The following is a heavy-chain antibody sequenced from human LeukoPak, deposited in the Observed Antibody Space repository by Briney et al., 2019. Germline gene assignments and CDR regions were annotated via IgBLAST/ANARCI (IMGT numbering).Heavy chain of an antibody. CDR2: IKEDGSEK. Sequence: PGGSLRLSCAASGFTFSSYWMSWVRQAPEKGLEWVANIKEDGSEKYYVDSVKGRFTISRDNAKNSLYLQMNSLRAEDTAVYYCARVYGSQPYWYFDLWGRGTLVTVSS. D-gene: IGHD4-17*01. V-gene: IGHV3-7*01. J-gene: IGHJ2*01. CDR3: ARVYGSQPYWYFDL. CDR1: GFTFSSYW.